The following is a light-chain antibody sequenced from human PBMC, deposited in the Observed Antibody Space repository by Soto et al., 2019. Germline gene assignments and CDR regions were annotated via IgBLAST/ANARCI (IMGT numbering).Light chain of an antibody. CDR2: GNN. J-gene: IGLJ1*01. CDR1: SSNIGAGYD. CDR3: QSYDSSLSGAYV. V-gene: IGLV1-40*01. Sequence: QSVLTQPPSVSGAPGQRVTISCTGSSSNIGAGYDVHWYQQLPGTAPKLLIYGNNNRPSGVPDRFSGSKSGTSASLAIIGLQAEDEADYYCQSYDSSLSGAYVFGTGTKLTVL.